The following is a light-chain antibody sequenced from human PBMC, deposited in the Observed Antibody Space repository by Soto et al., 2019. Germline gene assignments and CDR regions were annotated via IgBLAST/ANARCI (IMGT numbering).Light chain of an antibody. CDR2: GDN. CDR1: TSNIGAPYD. Sequence: QSVLTQPPSVSGAPGQRVSISCTGSTSNIGAPYDVHWYQHLPGTAPKLLIYGDNNRPSGVPDRFSGSKSGTSASLAITRLQAEDEADYYCAASDDSLNGYVFGTGTKVTVL. V-gene: IGLV1-40*01. J-gene: IGLJ1*01. CDR3: AASDDSLNGYV.